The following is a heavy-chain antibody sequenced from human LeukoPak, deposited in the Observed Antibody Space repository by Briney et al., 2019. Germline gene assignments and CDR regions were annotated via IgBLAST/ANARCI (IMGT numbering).Heavy chain of an antibody. V-gene: IGHV4-59*01. CDR2: IYYSGST. D-gene: IGHD6-19*01. CDR3: ARASGWVWYFDL. Sequence: SETLSLTCTVSGGSISSYYWSWIRQPPGKRLEWIGYIYYSGSTNYNPSLKSRVTISVDTSKNQFSLKLSSVTAADTAVYYCARASGWVWYFDLWGRGTLVTVSS. J-gene: IGHJ2*01. CDR1: GGSISSYY.